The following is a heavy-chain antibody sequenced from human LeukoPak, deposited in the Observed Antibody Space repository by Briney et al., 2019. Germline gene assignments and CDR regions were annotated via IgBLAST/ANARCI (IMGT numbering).Heavy chain of an antibody. D-gene: IGHD5-24*01. Sequence: PGGSLRLSCAASGFTFSSYWMSWVRQAPGKGLEGVANIKQDGSEKYYVDSVKGRFTISRDNAKNSLYLQMNSLRAEDTAVYYCARDPSYPERWLQFGYWGQGTLVTVSS. CDR1: GFTFSSYW. J-gene: IGHJ4*02. V-gene: IGHV3-7*01. CDR2: IKQDGSEK. CDR3: ARDPSYPERWLQFGY.